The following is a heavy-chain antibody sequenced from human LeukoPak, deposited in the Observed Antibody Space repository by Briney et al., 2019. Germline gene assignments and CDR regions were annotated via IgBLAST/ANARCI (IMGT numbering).Heavy chain of an antibody. Sequence: SETLSLXCTVSGGSISSGSYYWSWIRQPAGKGLEWIGRIYTSGSTNYNPSLKSRVTISVDTSKNQFSLKLSSVTAADTAVYYCARAHVGDVVVLTWGQGTLVTVSS. D-gene: IGHD3-16*01. V-gene: IGHV4-61*02. CDR3: ARAHVGDVVVLT. CDR2: IYTSGST. CDR1: GGSISSGSYY. J-gene: IGHJ5*02.